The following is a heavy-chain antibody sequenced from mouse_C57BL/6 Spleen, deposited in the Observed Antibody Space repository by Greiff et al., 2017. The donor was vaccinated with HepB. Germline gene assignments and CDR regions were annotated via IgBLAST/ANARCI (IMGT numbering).Heavy chain of an antibody. D-gene: IGHD1-1*01. CDR1: GFTFSDYY. Sequence: EVQRVESGGGLVQPGGSLKLSCAASGFTFSDYYMYWVRQTPEKRLEWVAYISTGGGSTYYPDTVKGRFTISRDNAKNTLYLQMSRLKSEDTAMYYCARSPPDYGSSYAMDYWGQGTSVTVSS. CDR3: ARSPPDYGSSYAMDY. V-gene: IGHV5-12*01. J-gene: IGHJ4*01. CDR2: ISTGGGST.